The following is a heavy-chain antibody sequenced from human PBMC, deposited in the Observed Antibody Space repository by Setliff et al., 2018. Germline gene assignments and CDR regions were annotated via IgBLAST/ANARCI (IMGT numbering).Heavy chain of an antibody. V-gene: IGHV4-28*03. CDR2: IYHDGNP. CDR1: GVSVNSLTW. CDR3: TRGGERYHTAN. D-gene: IGHD2-2*01. Sequence: ETLSLTCAVSGVSVNSLTWWSWVRQTPGKGLEWIGFIYHDGNPQFNPSVNYNPSLKSRVTMSIDKSKNQFSLNLRSVTAADTAVYYCTRGGERYHTANWGQGTLVTVSS. J-gene: IGHJ4*02.